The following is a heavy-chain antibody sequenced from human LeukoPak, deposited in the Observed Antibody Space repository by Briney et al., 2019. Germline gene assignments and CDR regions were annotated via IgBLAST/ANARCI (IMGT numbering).Heavy chain of an antibody. Sequence: PSETLSLTCAVSGGSISSSNWWSWVRQPPGKGLEWIGEIYHSGSTNYNPSLKSRVTISVDKSKNQFSLKLSSVTAADTAVYYCARFRITFGDLRAFDIWGQGTMVTVSS. CDR2: IYHSGST. D-gene: IGHD3-16*01. CDR3: ARFRITFGDLRAFDI. V-gene: IGHV4-4*02. J-gene: IGHJ3*02. CDR1: GGSISSSNW.